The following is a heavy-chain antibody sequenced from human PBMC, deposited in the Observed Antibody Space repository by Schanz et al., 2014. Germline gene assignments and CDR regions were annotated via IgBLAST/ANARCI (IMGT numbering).Heavy chain of an antibody. CDR2: IKQDGSEK. D-gene: IGHD7-27*01. CDR3: AKYGGELGVSFEY. Sequence: EVQVVESGGGLVKPGGSLRLSCAASGFTFSSYWMSWVRQAPGEGLEWVANIKQDGSEKYYVDSVKGRFTISRDNAKNSLYLQMNSLRPEDTAVYYCAKYGGELGVSFEYWGQGTLVTVSS. CDR1: GFTFSSYW. V-gene: IGHV3-7*01. J-gene: IGHJ4*02.